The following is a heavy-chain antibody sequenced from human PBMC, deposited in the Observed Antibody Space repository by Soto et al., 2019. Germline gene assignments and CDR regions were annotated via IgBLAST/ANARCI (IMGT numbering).Heavy chain of an antibody. Sequence: GGSLRLSCAASGFTFSTYNMNWVRQAPGKGLEWVSYISSSGSNIYHADSVKGRFTISRDNAKNSLYLQMNSLRDEDTAMYYCARDGRFGYWGRGALVTVSS. D-gene: IGHD1-1*01. J-gene: IGHJ4*02. V-gene: IGHV3-48*02. CDR3: ARDGRFGY. CDR2: ISSSGSNI. CDR1: GFTFSTYN.